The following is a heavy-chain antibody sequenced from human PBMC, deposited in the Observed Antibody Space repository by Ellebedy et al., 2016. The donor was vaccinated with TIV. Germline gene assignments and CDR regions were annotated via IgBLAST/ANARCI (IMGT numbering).Heavy chain of an antibody. J-gene: IGHJ4*02. Sequence: GGSLRLSCAASGFTFSNAWMNWVRQAPGKGLEWVGRIKSKTDGGAADYAAPVKGRFTISRDDSKNTLYLQMNSMKTEDTAVYFCTTVYRYNYDSVWGQGTLVTVSS. D-gene: IGHD5-18*01. CDR2: IKSKTDGGAA. CDR3: TTVYRYNYDSV. CDR1: GFTFSNAW. V-gene: IGHV3-15*01.